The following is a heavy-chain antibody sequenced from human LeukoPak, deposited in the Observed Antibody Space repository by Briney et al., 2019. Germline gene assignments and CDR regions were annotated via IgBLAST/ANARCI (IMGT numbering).Heavy chain of an antibody. D-gene: IGHD2-2*02. CDR2: IYYSGST. CDR3: ARQTVYQLLYVDAFDI. Sequence: TSETLSLTCTVSGGSISSYYWSWIRQPPGKGLEWIGYIYYSGSTNYNPSLKSRVTISVDTSKNQFSLKLSSVTAADTAVYYCARQTVYQLLYVDAFDIWGQGTMVTVSS. V-gene: IGHV4-59*08. CDR1: GGSISSYY. J-gene: IGHJ3*02.